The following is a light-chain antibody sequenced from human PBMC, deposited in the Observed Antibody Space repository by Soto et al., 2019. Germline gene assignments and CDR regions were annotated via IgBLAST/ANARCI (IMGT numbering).Light chain of an antibody. J-gene: IGLJ2*01. CDR1: SSDVGGYNY. CDR3: NSYTSSATLV. Sequence: QSALTQPASVSGSPGQSITISCTGTSSDVGGYNYVSWYQQHPGKAPKLIIYEVNNRPSGVSNRFSGSKSGNTASLTISGLQAEDEADYYCNSYTSSATLVFGGGTKLTVL. CDR2: EVN. V-gene: IGLV2-14*01.